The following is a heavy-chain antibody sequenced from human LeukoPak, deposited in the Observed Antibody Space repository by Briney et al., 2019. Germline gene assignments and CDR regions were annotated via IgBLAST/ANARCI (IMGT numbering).Heavy chain of an antibody. J-gene: IGHJ4*02. D-gene: IGHD6-13*01. CDR2: ISSSGSTI. CDR1: GFTFSSYE. CDR3: AREGRKQQLSRYYFDY. Sequence: GGSLRLSCAASGFTFSSYEMNWVRQAPGKGLEWVSYISSSGSTIYYADSVKGRFTISRDNAKNSLYLQMNSLRAEDTAVYYCAREGRKQQLSRYYFDYWGQGTLVTVSS. V-gene: IGHV3-48*03.